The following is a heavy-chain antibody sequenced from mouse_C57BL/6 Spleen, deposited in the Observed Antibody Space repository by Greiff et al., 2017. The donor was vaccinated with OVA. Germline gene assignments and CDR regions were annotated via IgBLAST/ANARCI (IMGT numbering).Heavy chain of an antibody. CDR1: GYTFTDYE. V-gene: IGHV1-15*01. D-gene: IGHD2-1*01. J-gene: IGHJ3*01. Sequence: VQLQQSGAELVRPGASVTLSCKASGYTFTDYEMHWVKQTPVHGLEWIGAIDPETGGTAYNQKFKGKAILTADKSSSTAYMELRSLTSEDSAVYYCTDPIYFGNYGFAYWGQGTLVTVSA. CDR2: IDPETGGT. CDR3: TDPIYFGNYGFAY.